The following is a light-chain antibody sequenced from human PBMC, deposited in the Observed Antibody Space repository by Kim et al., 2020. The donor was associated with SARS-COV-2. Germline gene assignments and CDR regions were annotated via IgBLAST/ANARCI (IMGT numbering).Light chain of an antibody. CDR2: AAS. CDR3: QQSYSTPWT. V-gene: IGKV1-39*01. Sequence: ASVGDRVTITCRASQSISSYLNWYQQKPGKAPKRLIYAASSLQSGVPSRVSGSGSGTDFTLTISSLQPEDFATYYCQQSYSTPWTFGQGTKVDIK. CDR1: QSISSY. J-gene: IGKJ1*01.